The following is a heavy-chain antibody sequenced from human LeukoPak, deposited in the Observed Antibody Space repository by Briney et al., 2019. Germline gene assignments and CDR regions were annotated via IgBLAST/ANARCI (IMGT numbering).Heavy chain of an antibody. D-gene: IGHD2-15*01. CDR3: ANADRYCSDGNCHVPDAFDF. CDR2: IYYSGST. J-gene: IGHJ3*01. V-gene: IGHV4-59*12. CDR1: GGSISSYY. Sequence: SETLSLTCTVSGGSISSYYWSWIRQPPGKGLEWIGNIYYSGSTYYNPSLKSRLTISVDTSKNQFSLKLSSVTAADTAVYYCANADRYCSDGNCHVPDAFDFWGQGTMVTVSS.